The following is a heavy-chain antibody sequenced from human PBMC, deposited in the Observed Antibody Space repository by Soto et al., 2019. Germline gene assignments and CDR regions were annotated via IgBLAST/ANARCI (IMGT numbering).Heavy chain of an antibody. CDR3: ARLSLGGYSGYDLYYYGMDV. D-gene: IGHD5-12*01. V-gene: IGHV4-39*01. J-gene: IGHJ6*02. CDR2: IYWSGNT. Sequence: SETLSLTCNVSGGAIISSTYSWVWIRQSPGKGLELVGAIYWSGNTNYNPSLKSRVTISVDTSKKQFSLTLKSLTAADTAVYYCARLSLGGYSGYDLYYYGMDVWGQGTTVT. CDR1: GGAIISSTYS.